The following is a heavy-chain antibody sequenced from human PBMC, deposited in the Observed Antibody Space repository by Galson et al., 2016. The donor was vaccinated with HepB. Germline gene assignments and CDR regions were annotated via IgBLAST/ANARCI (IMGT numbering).Heavy chain of an antibody. Sequence: SLRLSCAASGFSFSLYDMHWVRQVTGKGLEWVSAIGTAPGDTNYLDSVKGRFTISRENADNSLYLQMNSLRPGDTAVYYRARGKSLWTTPWNYGLDVWGKGTTVTVSS. D-gene: IGHD4-17*01. V-gene: IGHV3-13*01. CDR1: GFSFSLYD. CDR2: IGTAPGDT. CDR3: ARGKSLWTTPWNYGLDV. J-gene: IGHJ6*04.